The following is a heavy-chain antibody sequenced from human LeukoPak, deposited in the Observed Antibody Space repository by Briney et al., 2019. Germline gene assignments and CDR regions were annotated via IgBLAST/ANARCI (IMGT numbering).Heavy chain of an antibody. CDR2: ISSSSSYI. J-gene: IGHJ4*02. CDR1: GFTFDDYA. V-gene: IGHV3-21*01. Sequence: GGSLRLSCAASGFTFDDYAMHWVRQAPGKGLEWVSSISSSSSYIYYADSVKGRFTISRDNAKNSLYLQMNSLRAEDTAVYYCASGIARGSFDYWGQGTLVTVSS. CDR3: ASGIARGSFDY. D-gene: IGHD6-13*01.